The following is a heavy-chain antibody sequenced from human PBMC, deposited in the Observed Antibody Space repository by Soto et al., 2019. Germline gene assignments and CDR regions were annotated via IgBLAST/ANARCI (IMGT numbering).Heavy chain of an antibody. CDR3: ARQPLGAATVTSVINLFDP. Sequence: SETLSLTCTVSGGSISSSSSYWGWIRQPPGKGLEWIGYIYYSGSTNYNPSLKSRVTISVDTSKNQFSLKLNSVTAADTAVYYCARQPLGAATVTSVINLFDPWGQGALVTVSS. J-gene: IGHJ5*02. D-gene: IGHD4-17*01. CDR2: IYYSGST. CDR1: GGSISSSSSY. V-gene: IGHV4-39*01.